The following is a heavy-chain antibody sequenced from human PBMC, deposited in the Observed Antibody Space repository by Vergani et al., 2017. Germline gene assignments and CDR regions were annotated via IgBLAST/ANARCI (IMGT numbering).Heavy chain of an antibody. Sequence: QLQLQESGPGLVKPSETLSLTCTVSGGSISSSSYYWGWIRQPPGKGLGWIGSIYYSGSTYYNPSLKSRVTISVDTSKNQFSLKLSSVTAADTAVYYCARDIGVRCSGGSCYSFDYWGQGTLVTVSS. CDR1: GGSISSSSYY. CDR3: ARDIGVRCSGGSCYSFDY. V-gene: IGHV4-39*07. J-gene: IGHJ4*02. D-gene: IGHD2-15*01. CDR2: IYYSGST.